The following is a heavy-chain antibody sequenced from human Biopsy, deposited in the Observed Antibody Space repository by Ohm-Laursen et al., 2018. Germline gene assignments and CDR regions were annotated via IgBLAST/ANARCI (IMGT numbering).Heavy chain of an antibody. Sequence: TLSLTCAVFGKTSSDYQWSWIRQPPGKGLEWIGQINQAGTTNYNSSLKSRVSISADASKYEFSLRLTSVTAADTAVYLCGNEVHGRDYWGLGAQVTVSS. V-gene: IGHV4-34*08. CDR2: INQAGTT. J-gene: IGHJ4*02. CDR1: GKTSSDYQ. D-gene: IGHD2-15*01. CDR3: GNEVHGRDY.